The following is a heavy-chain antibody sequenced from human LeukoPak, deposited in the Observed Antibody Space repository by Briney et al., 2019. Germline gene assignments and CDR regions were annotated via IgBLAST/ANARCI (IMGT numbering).Heavy chain of an antibody. CDR3: ARVGGFGESHADY. CDR1: GFTFGDYA. D-gene: IGHD3-10*01. V-gene: IGHV3-64*01. Sequence: GGSLRLSCIASGFTFGDYAMTWVRQAPGKGLEYASAISSNGGSTYYANSVKGRFTISRDNSKNTLYLQMGSLRAEDMAVYYCARVGGFGESHADYWGQGTLVTVSS. J-gene: IGHJ4*02. CDR2: ISSNGGST.